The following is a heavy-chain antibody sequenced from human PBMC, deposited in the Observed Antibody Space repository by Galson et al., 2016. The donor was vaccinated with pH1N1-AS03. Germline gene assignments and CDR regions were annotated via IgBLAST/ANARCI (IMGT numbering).Heavy chain of an antibody. Sequence: SLRLSCAASGFTFRVYTMHWVRHVPGKGLVWVSRIDSGATTITYVDSVKGRFTISRDNGRNTLYLQMTDLRADDTALYYCARSTEGAFDYWGLGILVTVSS. V-gene: IGHV3-74*03. CDR2: IDSGATTI. CDR3: ARSTEGAFDY. D-gene: IGHD4/OR15-4a*01. CDR1: GFTFRVYT. J-gene: IGHJ4*02.